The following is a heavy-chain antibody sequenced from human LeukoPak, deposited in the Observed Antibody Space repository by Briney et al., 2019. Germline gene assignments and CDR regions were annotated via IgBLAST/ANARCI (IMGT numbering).Heavy chain of an antibody. CDR1: GGSISSYY. CDR3: ARVREEYYFDY. V-gene: IGHV4-59*01. Sequence: SETLSLTXTVSGGSISSYYWSWIRQPPGKGLEWIGYIYYSGSTNYNPSLKSRVTISVDTSKNQFSLKLSSVTAADTAVYYCARVREEYYFDYWGQGTLVTVSS. CDR2: IYYSGST. J-gene: IGHJ4*02.